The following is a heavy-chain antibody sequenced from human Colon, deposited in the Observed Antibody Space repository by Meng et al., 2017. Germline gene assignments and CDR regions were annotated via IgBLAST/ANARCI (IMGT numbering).Heavy chain of an antibody. CDR3: ARDLGDYYGSGSYYSEYKWFDP. V-gene: IGHV3-48*03. D-gene: IGHD3-10*01. CDR1: GFTFSSYE. Sequence: GESLKISCAASGFTFSSYEMNWVRQAPGKGLEWVSYISSSGSTIYYADSVKGRFTISRDNAKNSLYLQMNSLRAEDTAVYYCARDLGDYYGSGSYYSEYKWFDPWGQGTLVTVSS. CDR2: ISSSGSTI. J-gene: IGHJ5*02.